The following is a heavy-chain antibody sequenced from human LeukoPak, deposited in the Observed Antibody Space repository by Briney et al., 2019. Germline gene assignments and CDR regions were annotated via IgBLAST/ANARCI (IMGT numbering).Heavy chain of an antibody. J-gene: IGHJ6*02. CDR1: GFTFSTYG. CDR2: IWSDGSSK. CDR3: ARGQPPSYYDMDV. Sequence: GMSLRLSCAASGFTFSTYGMHWVRQTPGKGLEWVAVIWSDGSSKHYADSVKGRFTISRDNSKNTLYLQMSSLRAEDTALYYCARGQPPSYYDMDVWGQGTTVTVSS. D-gene: IGHD6-13*01. V-gene: IGHV3-33*01.